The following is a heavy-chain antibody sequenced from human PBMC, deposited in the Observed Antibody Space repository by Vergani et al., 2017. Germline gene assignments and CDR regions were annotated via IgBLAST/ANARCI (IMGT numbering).Heavy chain of an antibody. V-gene: IGHV3-30-3*01. CDR2: ISYDGSNK. J-gene: IGHJ5*02. CDR1: GFTFSSYA. D-gene: IGHD3-3*01. Sequence: QVQLVESGGGVVQPGRSLRLSCAASGFTFSSYAMHWVRQAPGKGLAWVAVISYDGSNKYYADSVKGRFTISRDTSKNTLYLQMNSLRAEDTAVYYCARDSVPNFSDVGWFDPWGQGTLVTVSS. CDR3: ARDSVPNFSDVGWFDP.